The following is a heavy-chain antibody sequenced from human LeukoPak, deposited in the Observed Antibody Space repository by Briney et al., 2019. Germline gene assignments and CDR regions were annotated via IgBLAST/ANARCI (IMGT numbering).Heavy chain of an antibody. Sequence: GESLKISCKGSGYSFTSYWIGWVRQLPGKGLEWMGIIYPGDSDTRYSPSFQGQVTISADKSIGTAYLQWSSLKASDTAMYYCARLPRPQWLYYFDYWGQGTLVTVSS. CDR3: ARLPRPQWLYYFDY. D-gene: IGHD6-19*01. V-gene: IGHV5-51*01. CDR1: GYSFTSYW. J-gene: IGHJ4*02. CDR2: IYPGDSDT.